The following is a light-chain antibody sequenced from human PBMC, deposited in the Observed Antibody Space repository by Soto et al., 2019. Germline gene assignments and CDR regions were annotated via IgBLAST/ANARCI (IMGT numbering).Light chain of an antibody. CDR3: QQYYSTPRA. J-gene: IGKJ1*01. CDR1: QSVLYSPNNKNY. V-gene: IGKV4-1*01. CDR2: WAS. Sequence: DIVMTQSPDSLAVSLGERATFNCKSSQSVLYSPNNKNYLAWYQQKPGQPPKLLIYWASTRESGVPDRFSGSGSGTDFTLTISSLQAEDVAIYYCQQYYSTPRAFGQGTKVEIK.